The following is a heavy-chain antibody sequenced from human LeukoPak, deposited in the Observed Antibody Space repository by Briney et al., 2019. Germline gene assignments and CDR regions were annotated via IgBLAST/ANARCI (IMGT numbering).Heavy chain of an antibody. Sequence: PSETLSLTCAVYGGSFSGYYWSWIRQPPGEGLEWIGEINHSGSTNYNPSLKSRVTISVDTSKNQFSLKLSSVTAADTAVYYCASAYIVVVPAARYFQHWGQGTLVTVSS. D-gene: IGHD2-2*01. V-gene: IGHV4-34*01. CDR2: INHSGST. CDR3: ASAYIVVVPAARYFQH. CDR1: GGSFSGYY. J-gene: IGHJ1*01.